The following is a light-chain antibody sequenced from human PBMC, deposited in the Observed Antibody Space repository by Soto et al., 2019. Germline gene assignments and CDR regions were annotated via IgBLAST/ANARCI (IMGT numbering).Light chain of an antibody. CDR1: QSVSSSY. Sequence: EIVFTQSPATLSLSPGERATLSCGASQSVSSSYLAWYQQKPGLAPRLLIYDSSSRATGIADRVSGSGSGAGFPLIIRRLDSADFAVYYCQQYGSSPTFGQGTKVDI. J-gene: IGKJ1*01. CDR3: QQYGSSPT. V-gene: IGKV3D-20*01. CDR2: DSS.